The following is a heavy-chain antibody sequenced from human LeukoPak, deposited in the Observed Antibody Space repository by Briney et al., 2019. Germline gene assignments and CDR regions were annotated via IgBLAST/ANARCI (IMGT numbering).Heavy chain of an antibody. CDR1: GFTFSSYG. V-gene: IGHV3-30*18. D-gene: IGHD6-19*01. CDR2: ISYDGSNK. CDR3: AKPQGQWLVTIDTFDI. J-gene: IGHJ3*02. Sequence: PGGSLRLSCAASGFTFSSYGMHWVRQAPGKGLEWVAVISYDGSNKYYADSVKGRFTISRDNSKNTLYLQMNSLRAEDTAVYYCAKPQGQWLVTIDTFDIWGQGTMVTISS.